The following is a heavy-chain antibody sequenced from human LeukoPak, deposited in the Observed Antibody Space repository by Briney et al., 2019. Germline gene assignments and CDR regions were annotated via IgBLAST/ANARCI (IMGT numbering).Heavy chain of an antibody. CDR1: GFTFSSYA. Sequence: GGSLRLSCAASGFTFSSYAMSWVRQAPGKGLEWVSGISSSGGSTYYADSGKGRFTISRDNSKHMMLLQTSNLKAEDTAVYYCAKGSPLDLGAGESYYYGMGVWGQEPTVTVTS. J-gene: IGHJ6*02. CDR3: AKGSPLDLGAGESYYYGMGV. CDR2: ISSSGGST. V-gene: IGHV3-23*01. D-gene: IGHD3-10*01.